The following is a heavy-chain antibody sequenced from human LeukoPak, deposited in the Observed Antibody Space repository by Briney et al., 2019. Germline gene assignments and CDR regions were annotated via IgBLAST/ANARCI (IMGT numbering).Heavy chain of an antibody. CDR2: IYYSGST. Sequence: SETLSLTCTVSGGSISGSSYYWGWIRQPPGKGLEWIGSIYYSGSTYYNPSLKSRVTISVDTSKNQFSLKLSSVTAADTAVYFCARVLPPAAKRAPYYFDFWGQGTLVTVSS. D-gene: IGHD3-10*01. V-gene: IGHV4-39*07. CDR3: ARVLPPAAKRAPYYFDF. CDR1: GGSISGSSYY. J-gene: IGHJ4*02.